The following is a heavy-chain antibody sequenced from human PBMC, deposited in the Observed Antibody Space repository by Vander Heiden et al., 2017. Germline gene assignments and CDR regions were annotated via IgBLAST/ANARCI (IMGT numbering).Heavy chain of an antibody. CDR3: ARVVGRVSPFDY. J-gene: IGHJ4*02. CDR2: ISYDGSNK. V-gene: IGHV3-30-3*01. D-gene: IGHD2-21*01. CDR1: GFTFSSYA. Sequence: QVQLVESGGGVVQPGRSLRLSCAASGFTFSSYAMHWVRQAPGKGLEWVAVISYDGSNKYYADSVKGRFTISRDNSKNTLYLQMNSLRAEDTAVYYCARVVGRVSPFDYWGQGTLVTVSS.